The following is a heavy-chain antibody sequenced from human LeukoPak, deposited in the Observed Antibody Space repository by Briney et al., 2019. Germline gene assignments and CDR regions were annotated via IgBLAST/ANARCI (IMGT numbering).Heavy chain of an antibody. CDR2: IKQDESKK. CDR3: AKGPSGIVVVTAPLAY. Sequence: PGGSLRLSCAASGFTFSNYWMSWVRQAPGKGLEWVANIKQDESKKYYVDSVKGRFTISRDNAKNSLYLQMNSLRAEDTAVYYCAKGPSGIVVVTAPLAYWGQGTLVTVSS. CDR1: GFTFSNYW. D-gene: IGHD2-21*02. J-gene: IGHJ4*02. V-gene: IGHV3-7*01.